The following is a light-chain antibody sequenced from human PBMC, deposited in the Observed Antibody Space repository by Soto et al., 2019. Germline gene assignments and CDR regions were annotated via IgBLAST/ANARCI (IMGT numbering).Light chain of an antibody. Sequence: DIQMTQSPSSLSASPGDTVTITCRASQNIADTLSWYQQKPRKAPTLLMSSSSLLPDGVSARFSGDGSGTAFTLTISGLQPEDFAIYYCLQYFSTHITFGGGTKVEVK. J-gene: IGKJ4*01. V-gene: IGKV1-39*01. CDR3: LQYFSTHIT. CDR1: QNIADT. CDR2: SSS.